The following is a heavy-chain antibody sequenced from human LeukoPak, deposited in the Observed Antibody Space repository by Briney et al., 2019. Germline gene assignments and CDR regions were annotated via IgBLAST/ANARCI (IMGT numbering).Heavy chain of an antibody. J-gene: IGHJ4*02. CDR3: ARNESILGTTGLNDFFDD. D-gene: IGHD1-26*01. Sequence: PSETLSLTCTVSGGSLSRIIYYWGWIRQPPGKGLEWIGSIYYSGGTFYNPSLKSRVTISVDTSKNQFSLKLSSVTAADTAIYYCARNESILGTTGLNDFFDDWGLGTLVTVSS. V-gene: IGHV4-39*01. CDR2: IYYSGGT. CDR1: GGSLSRIIYY.